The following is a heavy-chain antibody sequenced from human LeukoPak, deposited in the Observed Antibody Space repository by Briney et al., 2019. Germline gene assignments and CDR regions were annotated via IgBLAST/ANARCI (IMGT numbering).Heavy chain of an antibody. CDR3: ARDRLGYCTNGVCYPYYFDY. Sequence: SETLSLTCTVSGGSISSYYWSWIRQPPGKGLEWIGDIYYSGSTNYNPSLKSRVTISVDTSKNQFSLKLSSVTAADTAVYYCARDRLGYCTNGVCYPYYFDYWSQGTLVTVSS. CDR1: GGSISSYY. J-gene: IGHJ4*02. D-gene: IGHD2-8*01. V-gene: IGHV4-59*01. CDR2: IYYSGST.